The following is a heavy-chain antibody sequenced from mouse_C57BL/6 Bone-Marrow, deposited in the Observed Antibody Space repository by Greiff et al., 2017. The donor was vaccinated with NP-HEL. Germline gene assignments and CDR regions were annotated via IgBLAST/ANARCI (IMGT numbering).Heavy chain of an antibody. Sequence: EVKLMESGGDLVKPGGSLKLSCAASGFTFSSYGMSWVRQTPDKRLEWVATISSGGSYTSSPDSVKGRFTISRDNAKNTPYLQMSSLKSEDTAMYYCASPYDYDVAWFAYWGQGTLVTVSA. J-gene: IGHJ3*01. D-gene: IGHD2-4*01. CDR1: GFTFSSYG. CDR2: ISSGGSYT. CDR3: ASPYDYDVAWFAY. V-gene: IGHV5-6*01.